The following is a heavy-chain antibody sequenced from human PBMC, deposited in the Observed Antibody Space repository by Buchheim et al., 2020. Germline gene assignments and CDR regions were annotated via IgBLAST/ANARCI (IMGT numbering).Heavy chain of an antibody. J-gene: IGHJ4*02. D-gene: IGHD4-17*01. CDR3: ARANDYGDYGGLDC. Sequence: QVQLVESGGGEVQSGTSLRLSCAASGFTFSRHGMHWVRLAPGKGLEWMAFIRTDGRKIYYADSVKGRFTISRDNYKNRLFLQMDSLRTEYTAVYYCARANDYGDYGGLDCWGQGTL. CDR2: IRTDGRKI. V-gene: IGHV3-30*02. CDR1: GFTFSRHG.